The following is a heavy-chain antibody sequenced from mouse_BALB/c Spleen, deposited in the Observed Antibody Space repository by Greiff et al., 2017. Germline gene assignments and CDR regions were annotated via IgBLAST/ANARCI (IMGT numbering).Heavy chain of an antibody. J-gene: IGHJ4*01. D-gene: IGHD1-2*01. CDR3: ARSGSSLAQGYYAMDY. Sequence: EVQLQQSGPELVKPGASVKIPCTASGYTFTDYNMDWVKQSHGKSLEWIGDINPNNGGTIYNQKFKGKATLTVDKSSSTAYMELRSLTSEDTAVYYCARSGSSLAQGYYAMDYWGQGTSVTVSS. CDR2: INPNNGGT. CDR1: GYTFTDYN. V-gene: IGHV1-18*01.